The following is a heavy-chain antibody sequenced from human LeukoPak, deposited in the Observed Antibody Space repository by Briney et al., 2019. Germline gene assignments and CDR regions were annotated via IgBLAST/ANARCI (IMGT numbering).Heavy chain of an antibody. CDR3: ARAPSSGYSTVYYYYGMDV. CDR2: INHSGST. CDR1: GGSFSGYY. V-gene: IGHV4-34*01. Sequence: PSETLSLTCAVYGGSFSGYYWSWIRQPPGKGLEWIGEINHSGSTNYNPSLKSRVTISVDTSKNQFSLKLSSVTAADTAVYYCARAPSSGYSTVYYYYGMDVWGQGATVTVSS. J-gene: IGHJ6*02. D-gene: IGHD3-22*01.